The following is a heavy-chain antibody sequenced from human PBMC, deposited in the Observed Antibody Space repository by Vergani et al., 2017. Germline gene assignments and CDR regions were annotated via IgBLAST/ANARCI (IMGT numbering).Heavy chain of an antibody. CDR3: AIETDYYDSSGYYLDY. D-gene: IGHD3-22*01. CDR1: GYSLTELT. V-gene: IGHV1-24*01. Sequence: QVQLVLSGSEVRKPGASVKVSCQVSGYSLTELTIHWVRQAPGKGLEWMGGFDPEHGEVTFAHHIQGRVTMTEDRSTDTAYMGLSSLRPEDTSLYYCAIETDYYDSSGYYLDYWGQGTLVTVSS. CDR2: FDPEHGEV. J-gene: IGHJ4*02.